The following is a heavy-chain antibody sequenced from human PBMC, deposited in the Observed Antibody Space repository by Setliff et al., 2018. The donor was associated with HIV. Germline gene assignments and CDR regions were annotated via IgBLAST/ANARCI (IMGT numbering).Heavy chain of an antibody. J-gene: IGHJ6*03. V-gene: IGHV4-4*07. D-gene: IGHD3-16*01. CDR1: GGSINSHY. Sequence: SETLSLTCTVSGGSINSHYWSWIRQPAGKGLEWIGRIYTSGSTNYNPSLKSRVSISVDTSKNKFSLKLSSVTAADTAVYYCARSKKRGDYYYYYYYMDVWGKGTTVTVSS. CDR3: ARSKKRGDYYYYYYYMDV. CDR2: IYTSGST.